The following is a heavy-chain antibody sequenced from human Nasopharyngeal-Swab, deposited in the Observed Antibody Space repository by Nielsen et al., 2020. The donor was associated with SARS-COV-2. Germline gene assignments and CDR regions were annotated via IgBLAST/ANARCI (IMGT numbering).Heavy chain of an antibody. V-gene: IGHV3-11*01. Sequence: WIRQPPGKGLEWVSYISSSGSTIYYADSVKGRFTISRDSAKNSLYLQMNSLRAEDTAVYYCARAGNFWSGYYRSYYYGMDVWGQGTTVTVSS. CDR2: ISSSGSTI. J-gene: IGHJ6*02. CDR3: ARAGNFWSGYYRSYYYGMDV. D-gene: IGHD3-3*01.